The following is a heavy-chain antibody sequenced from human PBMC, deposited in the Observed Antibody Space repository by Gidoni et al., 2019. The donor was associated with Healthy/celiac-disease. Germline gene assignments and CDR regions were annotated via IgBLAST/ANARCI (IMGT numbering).Heavy chain of an antibody. CDR1: VGTISSYA. Sequence: QVQLVKSGAEVKKPGSSVKVSCKASVGTISSYAISWVRQAPGQGLEWMGGIIPIFGTANYAQKFQGRVTITADESTSTAYMELSSLRSEDTAVYYCARNAVRDYYDSSGYYYFDYWGQGTLVTVSS. CDR3: ARNAVRDYYDSSGYYYFDY. V-gene: IGHV1-69*01. J-gene: IGHJ4*02. D-gene: IGHD3-22*01. CDR2: IIPIFGTA.